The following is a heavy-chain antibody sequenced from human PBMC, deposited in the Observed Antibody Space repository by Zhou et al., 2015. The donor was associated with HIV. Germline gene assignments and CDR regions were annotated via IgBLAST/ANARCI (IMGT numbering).Heavy chain of an antibody. V-gene: IGHV1-3*01. CDR3: ARQAYCGGDCYSWFDP. D-gene: IGHD2-21*02. J-gene: IGHJ5*02. Sequence: QVHLMQSGAEVKKPGASVKVSCKTSGYTFTSYAMHWVRQAPGQRLEWMGWINAGNGNTKYSQKFQGRVTITRDTSASTAYMELSSLRSEDTAVYYCARQAYCGGDCYSWFDPWGQGTLVTVSS. CDR1: GYTFTSYA. CDR2: INAGNGNT.